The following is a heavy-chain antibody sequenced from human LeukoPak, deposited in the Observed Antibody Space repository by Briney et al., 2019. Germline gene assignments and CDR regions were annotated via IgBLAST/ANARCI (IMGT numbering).Heavy chain of an antibody. CDR3: ARTNCGGDCYSVKNDAFDI. CDR1: GFTFSSYG. J-gene: IGHJ3*02. CDR2: IWYDGSNK. D-gene: IGHD2-21*02. V-gene: IGHV3-33*01. Sequence: GRSLRLSCAASGFTFSSYGMHWVRQAPGKGLEWVAVIWYDGSNKYYADSVKGRFTISRDNSKNTLYLQMNSLRAEDTAVYYCARTNCGGDCYSVKNDAFDIWGQGTMVTVSS.